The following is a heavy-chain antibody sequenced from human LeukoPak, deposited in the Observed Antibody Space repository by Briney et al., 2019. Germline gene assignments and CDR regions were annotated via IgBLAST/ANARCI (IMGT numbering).Heavy chain of an antibody. CDR3: ARVGYSYGPSGD. D-gene: IGHD5-18*01. CDR2: INPNSGGT. CDR1: GYTFTGYY. Sequence: ASVKVSCKDSGYTFTGYYMHWVRQAPGQGLEWMGRINPNSGGTNYAQKFQGRVTMTRDTSISTAYMELSRLRSDDTAVYYCARVGYSYGPSGDWGQGTLVTVSS. V-gene: IGHV1-2*06. J-gene: IGHJ4*02.